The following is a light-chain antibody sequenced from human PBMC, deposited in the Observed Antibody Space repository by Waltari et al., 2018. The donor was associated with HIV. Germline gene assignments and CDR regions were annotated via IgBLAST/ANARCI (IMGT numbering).Light chain of an antibody. CDR1: ALPKHH. CDR2: KGI. CDR3: QSTDISGISWV. J-gene: IGLJ3*02. Sequence: SNKLPQPPSVSESPGQTARNTCSGDALPKHHAYWYQQKQGHAPWLVQYKGIERPSGIPERFSGSSSGTTVTLTISGVQSEDEADYYCQSTDISGISWVFGGGTKLTVL. V-gene: IGLV3-25*03.